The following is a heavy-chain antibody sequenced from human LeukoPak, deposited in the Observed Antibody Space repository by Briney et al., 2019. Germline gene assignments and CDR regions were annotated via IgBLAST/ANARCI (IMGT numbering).Heavy chain of an antibody. Sequence: GESLTLSWAAAGFTVSSYAMSWVRHAPGKGLEWVSAIICCGGSTYYAEAVKGRFNISRDNPKNTLYLQMNSLRAEDTAVYYCAKDGYRIVGATCDYWGQGTLVTVSS. CDR1: GFTVSSYA. J-gene: IGHJ4*02. CDR3: AKDGYRIVGATCDY. D-gene: IGHD1-26*01. V-gene: IGHV3-23*01. CDR2: IICCGGST.